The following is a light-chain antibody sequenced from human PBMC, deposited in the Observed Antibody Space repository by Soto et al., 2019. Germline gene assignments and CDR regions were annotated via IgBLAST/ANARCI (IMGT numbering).Light chain of an antibody. V-gene: IGLV2-8*01. CDR1: SSDVGGYKY. CDR3: SSYAGSNNV. J-gene: IGLJ1*01. Sequence: QSALTQPPSASGSPGQSVTISCTGTSSDVGGYKYVSWYQQHPGKAPKLMIYEVSKRPSGVPGRFSGSKSGNTASLTVSGLQAEDEADYYCSSYAGSNNVFGTGTKLTVL. CDR2: EVS.